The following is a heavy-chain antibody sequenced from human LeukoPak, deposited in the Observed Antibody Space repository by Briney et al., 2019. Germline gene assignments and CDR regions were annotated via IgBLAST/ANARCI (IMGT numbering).Heavy chain of an antibody. CDR2: IYPGDSDM. D-gene: IGHD1-26*01. Sequence: GESLKISCKGSGYSFSSYWIAWVRPMPGKGLEWMGIIYPGDSDMRYSPSFEGQVTISADKSISTAYLQWSSLKASDTAMYYCVRQSGSYYSEIDYWGQGTLVTVSS. CDR3: VRQSGSYYSEIDY. CDR1: GYSFSSYW. J-gene: IGHJ4*02. V-gene: IGHV5-51*01.